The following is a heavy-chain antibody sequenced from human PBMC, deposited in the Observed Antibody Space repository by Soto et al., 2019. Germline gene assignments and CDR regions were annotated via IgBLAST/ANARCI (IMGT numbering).Heavy chain of an antibody. CDR3: ATSVIGTTEIFDY. V-gene: IGHV4-59*08. CDR1: GDSITRHY. J-gene: IGHJ4*02. CDR2: MYHSGST. D-gene: IGHD1-1*01. Sequence: QVQLQESGPGLVKPSETLSLTCSVSGDSITRHYWSWIRQTPGKGLEWIGYMYHSGSTTYNPSLKSRVTIPVDTSKNQFSLKLTSVTAADTAVYYCATSVIGTTEIFDYWGQGTLVAVSS.